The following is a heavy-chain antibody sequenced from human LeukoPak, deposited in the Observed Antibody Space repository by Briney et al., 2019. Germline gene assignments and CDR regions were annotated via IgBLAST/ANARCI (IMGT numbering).Heavy chain of an antibody. J-gene: IGHJ6*02. CDR1: GFTFDDYA. D-gene: IGHD1-26*01. CDR3: ARWGRKWELPHQAGGYYYYGMDV. CDR2: ISWNSGSI. V-gene: IGHV3-9*01. Sequence: GGSLRLSCAASGFTFDDYAMHWVRQAPGKGLEWTSGISWNSGSIGYADSVKGRFTISRDNAKNSLYLQMNSLRAEDTAVYYCARWGRKWELPHQAGGYYYYGMDVWGQGTTVTVSS.